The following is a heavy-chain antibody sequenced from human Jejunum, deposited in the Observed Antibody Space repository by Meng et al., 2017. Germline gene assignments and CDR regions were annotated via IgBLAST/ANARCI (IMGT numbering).Heavy chain of an antibody. D-gene: IGHD1-26*01. J-gene: IGHJ6*02. CDR2: ISGSDPTI. Sequence: GESLKISCAASGFTFNTYEMAWVRQAPGKGPEWISYISGSDPTIYYSDSVKGRFTISRDNAKNSLYLQMDSLRVEDTAVYYCARVFRPFSGAYYYYFYGLDVWGQGTMVTVSS. CDR1: GFTFNTYE. V-gene: IGHV3-48*03. CDR3: ARVFRPFSGAYYYYFYGLDV.